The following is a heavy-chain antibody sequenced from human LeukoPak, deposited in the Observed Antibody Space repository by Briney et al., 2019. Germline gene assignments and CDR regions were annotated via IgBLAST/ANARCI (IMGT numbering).Heavy chain of an antibody. D-gene: IGHD3-9*01. Sequence: ASVTVSFTASRGTFSSYTIDCVRQAPGQGLEWMGGIIAGFATANYAQRFQGRLMITADESTSTAYMELSSLRSEDTAVYYGVDRRYVDWLLLDYWGQGTLVTVSS. CDR2: IIAGFATA. CDR3: VDRRYVDWLLLDY. V-gene: IGHV1-69*13. J-gene: IGHJ4*02. CDR1: RGTFSSYT.